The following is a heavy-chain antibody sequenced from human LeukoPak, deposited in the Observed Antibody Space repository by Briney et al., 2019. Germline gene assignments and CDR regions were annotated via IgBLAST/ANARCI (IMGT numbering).Heavy chain of an antibody. J-gene: IGHJ4*02. CDR1: GFTFSSYA. D-gene: IGHD3-22*01. Sequence: PGGSLRLSCAASGFTFSSYAMTWVRQAPGKGLEWVSGISGSGGSTYYADSVKGRFTISRDNSKNTLYVQMNSLRAEDTAVYYCAKSDYYDSSGYYYGSDYWRQGTLVTVSS. CDR2: ISGSGGST. CDR3: AKSDYYDSSGYYYGSDY. V-gene: IGHV3-23*01.